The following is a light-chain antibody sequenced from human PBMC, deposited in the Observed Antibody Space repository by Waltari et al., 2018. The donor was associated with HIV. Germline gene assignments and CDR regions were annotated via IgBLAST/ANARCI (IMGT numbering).Light chain of an antibody. V-gene: IGKV3-15*01. CDR3: QQYNYWPPYT. CDR2: GAA. J-gene: IGKJ2*01. Sequence: EVVMTHSSATLSVYLGERATLTCRARESILANLACYQQKPGQPPTLLVYGAAARAAGVPARFTGSGSGTEFTITISSLQSEDFAVYYCQQYNYWPPYTFSQGTRLDIK. CDR1: ESILAN.